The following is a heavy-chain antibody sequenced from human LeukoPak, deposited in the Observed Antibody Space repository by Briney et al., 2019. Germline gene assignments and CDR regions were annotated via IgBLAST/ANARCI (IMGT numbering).Heavy chain of an antibody. CDR2: ISGGGETT. V-gene: IGHV3-23*01. J-gene: IGHJ3*02. Sequence: ASVKVSCKASGGTFSSYAMSWVRQAPGKGLEWVSAISGGGETTYYADSVRGRFTISRENSKNTLYLQMNSLRAEDTAVYYCARDTGIDAFDIWGQGTMVTVSS. D-gene: IGHD7-27*01. CDR3: ARDTGIDAFDI. CDR1: GGTFSSYA.